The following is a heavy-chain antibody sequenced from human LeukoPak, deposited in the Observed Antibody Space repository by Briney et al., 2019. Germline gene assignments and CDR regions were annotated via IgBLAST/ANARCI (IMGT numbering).Heavy chain of an antibody. J-gene: IGHJ3*02. CDR3: AKTNVDGLVDI. D-gene: IGHD2-2*01. Sequence: GSLRLSCAASGITYSSHVMSWLRQPPPKGLEWIGNIFYSGSTYYSPSLRSRVTLSLDRSSKQFSLKLNSVTAADTAVYYCAKTNVDGLVDIWGQGKMVTVSS. CDR2: IFYSGST. V-gene: IGHV4-39*07. CDR1: GITYSSHVM.